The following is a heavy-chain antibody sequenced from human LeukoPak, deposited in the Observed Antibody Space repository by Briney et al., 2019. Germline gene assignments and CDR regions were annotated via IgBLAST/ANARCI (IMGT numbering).Heavy chain of an antibody. CDR1: GASITSGSDY. J-gene: IGHJ5*02. Sequence: SQTLSLACTVSGASITSGSDYWSWIRQPAGKGLEWIGYIYYSGSTNYNPSLKSRVTISVDTSKNQFSLKLSSVTAADTAVYYCARVDYYDSSGYAFWWFDPWGQGTLVTVSS. CDR3: ARVDYYDSSGYAFWWFDP. D-gene: IGHD3-22*01. V-gene: IGHV4-61*10. CDR2: IYYSGST.